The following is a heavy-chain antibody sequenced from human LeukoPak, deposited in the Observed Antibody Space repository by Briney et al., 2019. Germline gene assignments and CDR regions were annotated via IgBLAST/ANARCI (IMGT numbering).Heavy chain of an antibody. J-gene: IGHJ4*02. Sequence: SETLSLTCTVSGGSISSSSYYWGWIRQPPGKGLEWIGSIYYSGSTYYNPSLKSRVTISVDTSKNQFSLKLSSVTAADTAVYYCARQLGSITIFGVVSHFDYWGQGTLVTVSS. CDR1: GGSISSSSYY. D-gene: IGHD3-3*01. V-gene: IGHV4-39*01. CDR3: ARQLGSITIFGVVSHFDY. CDR2: IYYSGST.